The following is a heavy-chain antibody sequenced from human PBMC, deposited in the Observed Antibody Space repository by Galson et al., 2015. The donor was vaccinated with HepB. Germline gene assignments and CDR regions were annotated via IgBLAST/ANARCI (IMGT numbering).Heavy chain of an antibody. J-gene: IGHJ6*03. CDR1: GFTFSSYS. D-gene: IGHD3-16*02. Sequence: SLRLSCAASGFTFSSYSMNWVRQAPGKGLEWVSSISSSSSYIYYADSVKGRFTISRDNAKNSLYLQMNSLRAEDTAVYYCARVIADYYYYYMDVWGKGTTVTVSS. CDR2: ISSSSSYI. V-gene: IGHV3-21*01. CDR3: ARVIADYYYYYMDV.